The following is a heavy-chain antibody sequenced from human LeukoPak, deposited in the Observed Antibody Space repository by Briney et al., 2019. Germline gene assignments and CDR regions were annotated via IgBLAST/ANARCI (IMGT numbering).Heavy chain of an antibody. V-gene: IGHV1-24*01. Sequence: ASVKVSCKVSGYTLTELSMHWVRQAPGKGLEWMGGFDPEDGETIYAQKFQGRVTMTEDTSTDTAYMELSNLRSEDTAVYYCATTPRYSSGWYKSRGNWFDPWGQGTLVTVSS. CDR2: FDPEDGET. CDR1: GYTLTELS. D-gene: IGHD6-19*01. J-gene: IGHJ5*02. CDR3: ATTPRYSSGWYKSRGNWFDP.